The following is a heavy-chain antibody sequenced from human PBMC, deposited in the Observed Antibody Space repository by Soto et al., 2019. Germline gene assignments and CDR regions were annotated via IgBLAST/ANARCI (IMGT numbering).Heavy chain of an antibody. CDR1: GFTLSGYA. Sequence: EVQLAESGGGLAQPGGSLRLSCAASGFTLSGYAMDWVRQAPGKGLEYVSGISSNGVGTYYANSVQGRFTISRDNSKNTVYLQMGSLRPEDMAGYYCARGARPDFYYMPVWGKGPTVTVPS. CDR2: ISSNGVGT. J-gene: IGHJ6*03. D-gene: IGHD6-6*01. V-gene: IGHV3-64*01. CDR3: ARGARPDFYYMPV.